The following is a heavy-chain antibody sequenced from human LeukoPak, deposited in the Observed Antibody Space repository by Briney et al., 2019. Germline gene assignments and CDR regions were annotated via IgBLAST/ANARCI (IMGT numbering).Heavy chain of an antibody. J-gene: IGHJ4*02. V-gene: IGHV5-51*01. CDR1: EYSFTNYW. CDR3: TRARHGNCYWDH. D-gene: IGHD1-7*01. CDR2: IRPDDSDT. Sequence: GESLKISCKDSEYSFTNYWIGWVRQMPGKGLEWMGIIRPDDSDTRYSPSFQGQVTISADKSASTAYLQWSSRKASDTAMYYCTRARHGNCYWDHWGQGTLVTVSS.